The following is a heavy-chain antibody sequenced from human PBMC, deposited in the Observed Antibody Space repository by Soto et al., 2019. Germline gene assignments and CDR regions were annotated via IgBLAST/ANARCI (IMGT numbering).Heavy chain of an antibody. V-gene: IGHV4-34*01. J-gene: IGHJ3*02. CDR2: INHSGST. CDR3: ARERTRAARPRPAFDI. D-gene: IGHD6-6*01. CDR1: GGSFSGYY. Sequence: SETLSLTCAVYGGSFSGYYWSWIRQPPGKGLEWIGEINHSGSTNYNPSLKSRVTISVDTSKNQFSLKLSSVTAADTAVYYCARERTRAARPRPAFDIWGQGTMVTVSS.